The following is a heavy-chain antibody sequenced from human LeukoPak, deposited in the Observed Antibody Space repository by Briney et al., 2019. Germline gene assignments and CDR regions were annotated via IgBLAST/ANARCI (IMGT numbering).Heavy chain of an antibody. J-gene: IGHJ3*02. Sequence: ASVKVSCKASGYXXXXYXXXXXRQAXXXXXXXXGWMNPNSGNTGYAQKFQGRVTMTRNTSISTAYMELSSLRSEDTAVYYCARSGDSSWDAFDIWGQGTMVTVSS. CDR2: MNPNSGNT. D-gene: IGHD3-22*01. V-gene: IGHV1-8*01. CDR3: ARSGDSSWDAFDI. CDR1: GYXXXXYX.